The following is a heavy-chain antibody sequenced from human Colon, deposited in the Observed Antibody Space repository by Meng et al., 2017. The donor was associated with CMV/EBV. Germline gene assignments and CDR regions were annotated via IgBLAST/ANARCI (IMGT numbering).Heavy chain of an antibody. J-gene: IGHJ4*02. Sequence: SGGSISDGNNPWTWIRQPPGKGLEWIGYIYSSGSSYYNPSLKSRVSISIDGSKNQFSLNLNSVTDADTAVYFCGRVAVAGTRTDVDYWGQGTLVTVSS. CDR1: GGSISDGNNP. CDR2: IYSSGSS. V-gene: IGHV4-30-2*01. D-gene: IGHD6-19*01. CDR3: GRVAVAGTRTDVDY.